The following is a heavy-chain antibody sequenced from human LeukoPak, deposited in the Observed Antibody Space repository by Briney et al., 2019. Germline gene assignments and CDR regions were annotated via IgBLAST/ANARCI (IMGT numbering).Heavy chain of an antibody. Sequence: ASVKVSFTASGYTFTSYYMHWVRQAPGQGLEWMGWISAYNGNTNYAQKLQGRVTMTTDTSTSTAYMELRSLRSDDTAVYYCARDGGIAAAGTADYWGQGTLVTVSS. CDR3: ARDGGIAAAGTADY. V-gene: IGHV1-18*04. D-gene: IGHD6-13*01. CDR2: ISAYNGNT. CDR1: GYTFTSYY. J-gene: IGHJ4*02.